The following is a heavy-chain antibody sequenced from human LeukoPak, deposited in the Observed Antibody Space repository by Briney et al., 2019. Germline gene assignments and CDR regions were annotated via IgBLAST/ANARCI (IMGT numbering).Heavy chain of an antibody. Sequence: PETLSLTCTVSGGSISSSSYYWGWIRQPPGKGLEWIGRIYYSGCTYYNPSLKSRVTISVDTSKNQCSLKLSTVPPADTAVYYCARRESNWFDPWGQGTRVTVSS. J-gene: IGHJ5*02. CDR1: GGSISSSSYY. V-gene: IGHV4-39*01. CDR2: IYYSGCT. CDR3: ARRESNWFDP.